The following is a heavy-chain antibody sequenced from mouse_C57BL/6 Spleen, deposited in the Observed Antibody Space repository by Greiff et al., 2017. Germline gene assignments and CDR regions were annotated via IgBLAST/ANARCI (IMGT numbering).Heavy chain of an antibody. D-gene: IGHD1-1*01. J-gene: IGHJ3*01. CDR3: ASLGGSSQAWFAY. V-gene: IGHV5-6*01. CDR2: ISSGGSYT. CDR1: GFTFSSYG. Sequence: EVQLVESGGDLVKPGGSLKLSCAASGFTFSSYGMSWVRQTPDKRLEWVATISSGGSYTYYPESVKGRFTITRDNAKSTLYLQMSSLKSEDTAMYYCASLGGSSQAWFAYWGKGTLVTVSA.